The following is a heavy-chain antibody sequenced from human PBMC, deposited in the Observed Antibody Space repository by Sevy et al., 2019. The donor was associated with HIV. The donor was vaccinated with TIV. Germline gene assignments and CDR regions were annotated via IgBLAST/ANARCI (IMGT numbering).Heavy chain of an antibody. D-gene: IGHD3-10*01. V-gene: IGHV3-30-3*01. CDR2: ISYDGSNK. Sequence: GGSLRLSCAASGFTFSNYAIHWVRQAPGKGLEWVAVISYDGSNKYYADSVKGRFTISRDNSKNTLYLQMNSLRTEDTAVYYCARDRSYYGSGSYSAFDMWGQGTVVTVSS. CDR1: GFTFSNYA. J-gene: IGHJ3*02. CDR3: ARDRSYYGSGSYSAFDM.